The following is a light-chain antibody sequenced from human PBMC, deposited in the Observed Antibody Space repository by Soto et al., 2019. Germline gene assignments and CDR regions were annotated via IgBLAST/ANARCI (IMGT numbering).Light chain of an antibody. V-gene: IGKV3-20*01. J-gene: IGKJ2*01. Sequence: EVVLTQSPGTLSLSPGERASLSCRASQSVSNNYLAWYQQKPGQSPKLLIFGSSGRATGIPDRFSGSGSGTDFTLTISRLEPEDFAVYYCQQYGSSPPYTFGQGTKLEIK. CDR3: QQYGSSPPYT. CDR1: QSVSNNY. CDR2: GSS.